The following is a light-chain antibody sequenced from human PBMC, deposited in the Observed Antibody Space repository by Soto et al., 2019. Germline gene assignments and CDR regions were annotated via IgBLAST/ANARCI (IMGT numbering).Light chain of an antibody. J-gene: IGKJ1*01. CDR1: QSVSSY. Sequence: IVLAQSAATLSLSPGERATLSCRASQSVSSYLAWYQQKPGQAPRLLIYGASTRATGISARFSGSGSGTEFTLTISSLQSEDFAVYYCQQYDNWPRTFGQGTKVDI. CDR3: QQYDNWPRT. V-gene: IGKV3-15*01. CDR2: GAS.